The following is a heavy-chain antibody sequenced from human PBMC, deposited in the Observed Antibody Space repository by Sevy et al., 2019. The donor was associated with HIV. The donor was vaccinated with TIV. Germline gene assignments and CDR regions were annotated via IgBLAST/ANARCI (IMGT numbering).Heavy chain of an antibody. CDR3: AREGCTKPHDY. V-gene: IGHV3-23*01. CDR1: GFTFSKYS. CDR2: LSFGCGEI. J-gene: IGHJ4*02. D-gene: IGHD2-8*01. Sequence: GGSLRLSCAASGFTFSKYSMSWVRQPPGKGLEWVSTLSFGCGEINYAVSVKGRFTISRDNSKSSVYLQMYNLRPEDTAVYYCAREGCTKPHDYWGQGTLVTVSS.